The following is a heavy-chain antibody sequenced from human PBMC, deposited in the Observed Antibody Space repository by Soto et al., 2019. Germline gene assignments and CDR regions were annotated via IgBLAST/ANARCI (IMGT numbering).Heavy chain of an antibody. J-gene: IGHJ2*01. CDR2: INPNSGGT. CDR3: VRRDLGSWHDWYFDL. V-gene: IGHV1-2*02. CDR1: GYTFTGFY. Sequence: QVQLVQSGAEVKKPGASVKVSCKASGYTFTGFYLHWVRQAPGQGLECMGWINPNSGGTNYAQKFQDRVTMTRDTSISPAYKELSRLRSDDTAVYYCVRRDLGSWHDWYFDLWGRGTLVTVSS. D-gene: IGHD6-13*01.